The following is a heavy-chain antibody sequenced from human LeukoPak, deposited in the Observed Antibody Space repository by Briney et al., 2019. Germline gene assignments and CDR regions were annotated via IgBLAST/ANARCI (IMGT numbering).Heavy chain of an antibody. D-gene: IGHD2-2*01. CDR1: GYGVTSYW. CDR2: IYPGDSDT. CDR3: ATSLVVPAAPYYYYYMDV. Sequence: GESLKISCKGSGYGVTSYWIGWVRQMPGKSLEWMGIIYPGDSDTRYSTSFQGQVTISADKSIITAYLQWSSLKASDTAMYYCATSLVVPAAPYYYYYMDVWGKGTTVTVSS. J-gene: IGHJ6*03. V-gene: IGHV5-51*01.